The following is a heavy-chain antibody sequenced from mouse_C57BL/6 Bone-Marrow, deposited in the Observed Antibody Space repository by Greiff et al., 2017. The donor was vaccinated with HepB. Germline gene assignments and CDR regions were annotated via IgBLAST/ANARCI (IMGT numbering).Heavy chain of an antibody. V-gene: IGHV1-78*01. CDR3: ATRGEDGYWRDY. D-gene: IGHD2-3*01. J-gene: IGHJ2*01. CDR1: GYTFTDHT. CDR2: IYPRDGST. Sequence: VKLVESDAELVKPGASVKISCKVSGYTFTDHTIHWMKQRPEQGLEWIGYIYPRDGSTKYNEKFKGKATLTADKSSSTAYMQLNSLTSEDSAVYFCATRGEDGYWRDYWGQGTTLTVSS.